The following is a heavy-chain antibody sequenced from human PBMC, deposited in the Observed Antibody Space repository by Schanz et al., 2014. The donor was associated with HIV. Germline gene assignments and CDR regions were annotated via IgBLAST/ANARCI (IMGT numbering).Heavy chain of an antibody. V-gene: IGHV3-30*03. CDR1: GFNFNSYG. CDR3: ARQGLRFSFWLDY. J-gene: IGHJ4*02. Sequence: QEQLVESGGGVVQPGRSLRLSCVASGFNFNSYGMHWVRQAPGKGLEWVAVMSYDGVRKYLGDSVKGRFTISRDNSKNTVYLQMNNLRAEDTAVYGCARQGLRFSFWLDYWGQGTPVTVS. D-gene: IGHD4-17*01. CDR2: MSYDGVRK.